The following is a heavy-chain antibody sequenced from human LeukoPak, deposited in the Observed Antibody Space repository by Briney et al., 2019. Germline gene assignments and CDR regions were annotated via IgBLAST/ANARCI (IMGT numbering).Heavy chain of an antibody. J-gene: IGHJ4*02. D-gene: IGHD3-10*01. CDR2: IKQDGSEK. Sequence: GGSLRLSCAASGFTFSNFWMTWVRQAPGKGLEWVANIKQDGSEKYYVDSVKGRFTISRDNAKNSLFLQMNSLRAEDTAVYYCAIQKADLITMIRGIIAYWGQGTLDTVSS. CDR1: GFTFSNFW. CDR3: AIQKADLITMIRGIIAY. V-gene: IGHV3-7*01.